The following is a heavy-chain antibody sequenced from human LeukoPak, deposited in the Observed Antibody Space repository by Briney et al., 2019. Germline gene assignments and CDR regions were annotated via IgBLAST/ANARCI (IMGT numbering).Heavy chain of an antibody. CDR3: ARAGYSSGWYKTYYYYGMDV. J-gene: IGHJ6*02. CDR2: IWYDGSNK. Sequence: PGGSLRLSCAASGFTFSSYGMHWVRQAPGKGLEWVAVIWYDGSNKYYADSVKGRFTISRDNSKNTLYLQMNSPRAEDTAVYYCARAGYSSGWYKTYYYYGMDVWGQGTTVTVSS. CDR1: GFTFSSYG. V-gene: IGHV3-33*01. D-gene: IGHD6-19*01.